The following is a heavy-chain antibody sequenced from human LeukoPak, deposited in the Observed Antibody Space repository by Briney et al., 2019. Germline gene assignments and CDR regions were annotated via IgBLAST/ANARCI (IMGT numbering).Heavy chain of an antibody. Sequence: GGSLRLSCAASGFTFSSYSMNWVRQAPGKGLEWVSYISSSGSTIYYADSVKGRFTISRDNAKNSLYLQMNSLRAEDTAVYYCARVEKWSLDYWGQGTLVTVSS. J-gene: IGHJ4*02. V-gene: IGHV3-48*04. D-gene: IGHD2-15*01. CDR3: ARVEKWSLDY. CDR1: GFTFSSYS. CDR2: ISSSGSTI.